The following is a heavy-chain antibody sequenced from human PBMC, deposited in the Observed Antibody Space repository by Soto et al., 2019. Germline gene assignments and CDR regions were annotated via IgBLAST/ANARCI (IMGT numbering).Heavy chain of an antibody. V-gene: IGHV5-51*01. CDR1: GYSFPSYW. Sequence: EVQLVQSGAEVKKPGESLKISCKGSGYSFPSYWIGWVRQMPGKGLELMGNIYPGDSDTRYSPSFQGQVTISADKSISPAYLQWSSLKASDTAMYYCARQARFYDSIHYYSGMDVWGQGTTVTVSS. D-gene: IGHD3-16*01. CDR3: ARQARFYDSIHYYSGMDV. CDR2: IYPGDSDT. J-gene: IGHJ6*02.